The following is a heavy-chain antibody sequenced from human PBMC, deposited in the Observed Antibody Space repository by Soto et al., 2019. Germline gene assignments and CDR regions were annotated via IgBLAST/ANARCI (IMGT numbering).Heavy chain of an antibody. CDR3: AVPAASVAGASGSYYYYGMDV. CDR2: IYYSGSP. Sequence: SETLSLTCTVSGGSISSSSYYWGWIRQPPGKGLEWIGYIYYSGSPYYNPSLKSRVTISVDTSKNQFSLKLSSVTAADTAVYYCAVPAASVAGASGSYYYYGMDVWGQGTTVTVS. D-gene: IGHD6-19*01. V-gene: IGHV4-39*01. J-gene: IGHJ6*02. CDR1: GGSISSSSYY.